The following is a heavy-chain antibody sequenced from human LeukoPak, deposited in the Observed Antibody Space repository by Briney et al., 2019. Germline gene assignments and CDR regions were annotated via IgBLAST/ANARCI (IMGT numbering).Heavy chain of an antibody. CDR2: ISAYNGNT. D-gene: IGHD3-22*01. CDR3: ARPFLYGSGYPSYYGMDV. CDR1: GYTFTSYG. V-gene: IGHV1-18*01. J-gene: IGHJ6*02. Sequence: GASVKVSCKASGYTFTSYGISWVRQAPGQGLEWMGWISAYNGNTNYAQKLQGRVTMTTDTSTSTAYMELRSLRSDDTAVYYCARPFLYGSGYPSYYGMDVWGQGTTVTVSS.